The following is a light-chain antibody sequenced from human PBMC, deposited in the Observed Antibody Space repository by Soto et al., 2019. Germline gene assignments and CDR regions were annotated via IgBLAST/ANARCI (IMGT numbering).Light chain of an antibody. CDR3: SSYTITSSVLYV. J-gene: IGLJ1*01. V-gene: IGLV2-14*01. CDR2: DVS. CDR1: SSDVGGYNY. Sequence: QSALTQPASVSGSPGQSITISCTGTSSDVGGYNYVSWYQQHPGKAPKLMIYDVSNRPSGVSNRFSGSKSGNTASLTISGLQAEDEADYYCSSYTITSSVLYVFGTGTKVTVL.